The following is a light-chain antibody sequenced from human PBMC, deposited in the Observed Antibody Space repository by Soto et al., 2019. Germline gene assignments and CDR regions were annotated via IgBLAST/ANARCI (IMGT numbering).Light chain of an antibody. Sequence: EIVMTQSPVTLSVSPGERATLSCRASESVGSHLAWYQQKPGQAPRLLIYGASARATDIPARFSGSGSGTEFTLTISSLQSEDFAVYYCQQYANWPPWTFGQGTRVEIK. CDR1: ESVGSH. CDR2: GAS. J-gene: IGKJ1*01. CDR3: QQYANWPPWT. V-gene: IGKV3-15*01.